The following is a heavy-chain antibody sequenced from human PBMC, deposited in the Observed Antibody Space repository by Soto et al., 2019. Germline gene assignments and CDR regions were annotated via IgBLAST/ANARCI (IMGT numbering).Heavy chain of an antibody. CDR3: TRDQPITP. CDR1: GFTFADYA. D-gene: IGHD3-10*01. CDR2: IRSKGSGGTS. Sequence: RLSCTASGFTFADYAMSWVRQAPGKGLEWVGFIRSKGSGGTSEYAASVKGRFTFSRDDSKSIAYLQMNSLKIEDTAVYYCTRDQPITPWGQGTMVTVSS. J-gene: IGHJ3*01. V-gene: IGHV3-49*04.